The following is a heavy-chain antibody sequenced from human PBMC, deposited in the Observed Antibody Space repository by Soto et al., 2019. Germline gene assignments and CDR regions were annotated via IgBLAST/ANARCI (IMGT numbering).Heavy chain of an antibody. V-gene: IGHV4-34*01. CDR1: GGSFSGYY. Sequence: SETLSLTCDVYGGSFSGYYWSWIRQPPGKGLEWIGEINHSGSTNYNPSLKSRVTISVDTSKNQFSLKLSSVTAADTAVYYCARSTRGYDNYVVDYWGEGTLVTVSS. CDR3: ARSTRGYDNYVVDY. J-gene: IGHJ4*02. D-gene: IGHD5-12*01. CDR2: INHSGST.